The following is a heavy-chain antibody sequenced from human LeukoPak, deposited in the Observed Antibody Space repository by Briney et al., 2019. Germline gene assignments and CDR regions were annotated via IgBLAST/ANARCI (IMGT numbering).Heavy chain of an antibody. Sequence: PGGSLRLSCAASGFTFSSYTMNWVRQAPGKVLEWVASISSSSSNIYYADSLKGRFTISRDDAKNSLYLQMNSLRAEDTALYYCARSYGEGAFDIWGQGTMVTVSS. CDR3: ARSYGEGAFDI. V-gene: IGHV3-21*04. CDR2: ISSSSSNI. CDR1: GFTFSSYT. J-gene: IGHJ3*02. D-gene: IGHD4-17*01.